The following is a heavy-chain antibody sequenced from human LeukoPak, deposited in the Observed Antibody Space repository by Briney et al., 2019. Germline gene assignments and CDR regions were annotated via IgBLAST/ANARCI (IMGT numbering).Heavy chain of an antibody. Sequence: GGSLRLSCAASGFTFSSYAMSWVRQAPGKGLEWVSAISGSGGSTYYADSVKGRFTISRDNSKNTLYLQMNSLRAEDTAVYYCAKVYSGRYSGYDRCSGGSCYFDYWGQGTLVTVSS. V-gene: IGHV3-23*01. D-gene: IGHD2-15*01. CDR2: ISGSGGST. CDR3: AKVYSGRYSGYDRCSGGSCYFDY. CDR1: GFTFSSYA. J-gene: IGHJ4*02.